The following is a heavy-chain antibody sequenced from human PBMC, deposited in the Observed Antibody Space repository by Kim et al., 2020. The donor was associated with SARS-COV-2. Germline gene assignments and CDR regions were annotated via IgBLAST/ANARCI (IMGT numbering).Heavy chain of an antibody. CDR3: VRGGPPSYYYHGMDV. J-gene: IGHJ6*02. Sequence: GGSLRLSCAGSGFRFNDYGMSWVRQVPGKGLEWVSGINWNGRSIGYTDSVKGRFTISRNNAKNSLYLQMNSLRGDDTAVYYCVRGGPPSYYYHGMDVWGQGTTVTV. CDR2: INWNGRSI. CDR1: GFRFNDYG. D-gene: IGHD3-16*01. V-gene: IGHV3-20*04.